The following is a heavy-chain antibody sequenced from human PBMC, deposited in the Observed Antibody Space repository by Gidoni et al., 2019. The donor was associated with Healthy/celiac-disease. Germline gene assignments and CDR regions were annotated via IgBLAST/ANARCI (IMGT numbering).Heavy chain of an antibody. V-gene: IGHV3-9*01. CDR1: GFTFDDYA. CDR2: ISWNSGSI. Sequence: EVQLVESGGGLVQPGRSLRLSCAASGFTFDDYAMHWVRQAPGKGLEWVSGISWNSGSIGYADSVKGRFTISRDNAKNSLYLQMNSLRAEDTALYYCAKDLSDYYYYMDVWGKGTTVTVSS. CDR3: AKDLSDYYYYMDV. J-gene: IGHJ6*03.